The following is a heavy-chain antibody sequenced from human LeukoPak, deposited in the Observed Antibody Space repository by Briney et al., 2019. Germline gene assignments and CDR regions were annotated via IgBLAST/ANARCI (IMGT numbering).Heavy chain of an antibody. CDR2: IYSSGST. V-gene: IGHV4-4*07. CDR3: ARDIRSHNGPGGYYYYYMDV. CDR1: GDSMSDSY. D-gene: IGHD2-8*01. J-gene: IGHJ6*03. Sequence: SGTLSLTCTVSGDSMSDSYWSWIRQPPGKGLEWVGRIYSSGSTNYNPSLKSRATLSADTSSNQFSLTLSSVTAAGTAVYHCARDIRSHNGPGGYYYYYMDVWGKGTTVTVSS.